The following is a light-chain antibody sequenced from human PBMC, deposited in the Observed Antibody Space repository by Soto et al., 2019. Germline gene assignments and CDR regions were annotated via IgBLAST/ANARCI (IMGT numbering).Light chain of an antibody. CDR2: GAS. J-gene: IGKJ1*01. V-gene: IGKV3-20*01. Sequence: EIVFAQSPGTLSLHPGERATLSCRASQSVRSSYLAWYQQKFGQAPRLLIYGASSRATGIPDRFSGSGSGTDFTLTISRLESEDFAVYYCQQYGSSSWTFGQGTKVDIK. CDR3: QQYGSSSWT. CDR1: QSVRSSY.